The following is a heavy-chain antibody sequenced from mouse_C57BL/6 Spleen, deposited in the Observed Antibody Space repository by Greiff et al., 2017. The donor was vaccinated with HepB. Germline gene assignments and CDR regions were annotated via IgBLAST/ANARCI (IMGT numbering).Heavy chain of an antibody. J-gene: IGHJ1*03. CDR2: ISYDGSN. Sequence: DVKLQESGPGLVKPSQSLSLTCSVTGYSITSGYYWNWIRQFPGNKLEWMGYISYDGSNNYNPSLKNRISITRDTSKNQFFLKLNSVTTEDTATYYCAGPSYGYFDVWGTGTTVTVSS. CDR1: GYSITSGYY. V-gene: IGHV3-6*01. CDR3: AGPSYGYFDV. D-gene: IGHD2-10*02.